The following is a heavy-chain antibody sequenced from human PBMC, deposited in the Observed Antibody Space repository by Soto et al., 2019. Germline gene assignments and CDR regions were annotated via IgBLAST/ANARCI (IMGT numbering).Heavy chain of an antibody. CDR2: IIPIFGTA. CDR3: ARDQHVDTAMVRPIYYYYGMDV. J-gene: IGHJ6*02. Sequence: SVEVSCKASGGTFSSYAISWVRQAPGQGLEWMGGIIPIFGTANYAQKFQGRVTITADESTSTAYMELSSLRSEDTAVYYCARDQHVDTAMVRPIYYYYGMDVWGQGTTVTVSS. CDR1: GGTFSSYA. D-gene: IGHD5-18*01. V-gene: IGHV1-69*13.